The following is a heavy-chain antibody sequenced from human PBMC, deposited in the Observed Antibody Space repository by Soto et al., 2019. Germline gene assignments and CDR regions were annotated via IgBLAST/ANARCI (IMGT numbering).Heavy chain of an antibody. V-gene: IGHV3-48*02. CDR3: ARVSWGYYDSSGYFDY. CDR2: ISSSSSTI. D-gene: IGHD3-22*01. J-gene: IGHJ4*02. CDR1: GFTFSSYS. Sequence: PGGSLRLSCAASGFTFSSYSMNWVRQAPGKGLEWVSYISSSSSTIYYADSVKGRFTISRDNAKNSLYLQMNSLRDEDTAVYYCARVSWGYYDSSGYFDYWGQGTLVTVSS.